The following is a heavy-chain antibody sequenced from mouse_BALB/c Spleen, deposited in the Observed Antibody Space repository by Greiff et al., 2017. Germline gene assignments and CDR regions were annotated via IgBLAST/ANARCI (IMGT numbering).Heavy chain of an antibody. CDR3: AREPLRRGYAMDY. CDR1: GFSLTSYG. V-gene: IGHV2-9*02. Sequence: VNVVESGPGLVAPSQSLSITCTVSGFSLTSYGVHWVRQPPGKGLEWLGVIWAGGSTNYNSALMSRLSISKDNSKSQVFLKMNSLQTDDTAMYYCAREPLRRGYAMDYWGQGTSVTVSS. CDR2: IWAGGST. J-gene: IGHJ4*01. D-gene: IGHD1-1*01.